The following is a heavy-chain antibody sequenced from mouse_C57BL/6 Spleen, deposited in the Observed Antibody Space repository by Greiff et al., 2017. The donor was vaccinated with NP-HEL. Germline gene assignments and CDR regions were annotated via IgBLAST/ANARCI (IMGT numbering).Heavy chain of an antibody. CDR2: IHPNSGST. J-gene: IGHJ3*01. CDR1: GYTFTSYW. Sequence: QVQLKESGAELVKPGASVKLSCKASGYTFTSYWMHWVKQRPGQGLEWIGMIHPNSGSTNYNEKFKSKATLTVDKSSSTAYMQLSSLTSEDSAVYYCATYGSSPAWFAYWGQGTLVTVSA. D-gene: IGHD1-1*01. CDR3: ATYGSSPAWFAY. V-gene: IGHV1-64*01.